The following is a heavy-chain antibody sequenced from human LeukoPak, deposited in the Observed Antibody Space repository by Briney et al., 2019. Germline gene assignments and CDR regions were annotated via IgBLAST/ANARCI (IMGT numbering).Heavy chain of an antibody. V-gene: IGHV1-69*13. Sequence: ASVKVSCKASGGTFSSYAISWVRQAPGQGLEWMGGIIPILGTANYAQKFQGRVTITADESTSTAYMELSSLRSEDTAVYYCARDQLAYSGYDTLFHYWGQGTLVTVSS. J-gene: IGHJ4*02. CDR1: GGTFSSYA. CDR2: IIPILGTA. CDR3: ARDQLAYSGYDTLFHY. D-gene: IGHD5-12*01.